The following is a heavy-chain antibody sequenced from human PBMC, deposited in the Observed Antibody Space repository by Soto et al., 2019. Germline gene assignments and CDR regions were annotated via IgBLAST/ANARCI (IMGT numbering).Heavy chain of an antibody. CDR1: GGSISSYY. CDR2: IYYSGST. J-gene: IGHJ4*02. CDR3: ARHVIEMAPFGY. V-gene: IGHV4-59*08. Sequence: SETLSLSCTVSGGSISSYYWSWIRQPPGKGLEWIGYIYYSGSTNYNPSLKSRVTISVDTSKNQFSLKLSSVTAADTAVYYCARHVIEMAPFGYWGQGTLGTVS.